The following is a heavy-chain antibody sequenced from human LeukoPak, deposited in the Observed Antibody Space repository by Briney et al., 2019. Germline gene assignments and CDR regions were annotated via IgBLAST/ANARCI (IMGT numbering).Heavy chain of an antibody. Sequence: GASVKVSCKASGYTFTSYGISWVRQAPGQGLEWMGWISAYNGNTNYAQKLQGRVTMTTDTSTSTAYMELRSLRSDDTAVYYCARDTVLLWFGGYQENWFDPWGQGTLVTVSS. CDR1: GYTFTSYG. V-gene: IGHV1-18*01. J-gene: IGHJ5*02. CDR2: ISAYNGNT. D-gene: IGHD3-10*01. CDR3: ARDTVLLWFGGYQENWFDP.